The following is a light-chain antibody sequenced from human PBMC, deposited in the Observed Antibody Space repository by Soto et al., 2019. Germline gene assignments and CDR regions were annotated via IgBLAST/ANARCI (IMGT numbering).Light chain of an antibody. CDR1: QSVSSY. J-gene: IGKJ5*01. CDR2: DAS. V-gene: IGKV3-11*01. CDR3: QQRSNWPSIT. Sequence: EIVFTQSPSTLSLSPGERATLSCRASQSVSSYLAWYQQKSGQAPRLLIYDASNRATGIPARFSGSGSGTDLTLTISSLEPEDFAVYYCQQRSNWPSITFGQGTRLEIK.